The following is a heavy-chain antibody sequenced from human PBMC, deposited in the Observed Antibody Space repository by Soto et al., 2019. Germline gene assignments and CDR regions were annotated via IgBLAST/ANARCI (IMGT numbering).Heavy chain of an antibody. Sequence: GESLKISCNGSGYSFTSYWHCWVRQMPWKGLERMGIIYPGDSDTRNSPSFQGQVTNSADKSISTAYMQMNSLRAEDTAVYYCAKSSPRDGYNFFTGLDYWGQGTLVTVSS. CDR1: GYSFTSYW. J-gene: IGHJ4*02. D-gene: IGHD5-12*01. CDR3: AKSSPRDGYNFFTGLDY. CDR2: IYPGDSDT. V-gene: IGHV5-51*01.